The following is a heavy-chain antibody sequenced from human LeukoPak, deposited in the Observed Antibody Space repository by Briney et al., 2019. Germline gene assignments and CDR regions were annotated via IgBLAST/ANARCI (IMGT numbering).Heavy chain of an antibody. V-gene: IGHV1-18*01. Sequence: ASVKVSCKASGYTFTSYGISWVRQAPGQGLEWMGWISAYNGNTNYAQKLQGRVTMTTDTSTSTAYMELRSLRSDDTAVYYCARDPYYYDSSGYYLNWGQGTLVTVSS. CDR3: ARDPYYYDSSGYYLN. J-gene: IGHJ4*02. CDR2: ISAYNGNT. CDR1: GYTFTSYG. D-gene: IGHD3-22*01.